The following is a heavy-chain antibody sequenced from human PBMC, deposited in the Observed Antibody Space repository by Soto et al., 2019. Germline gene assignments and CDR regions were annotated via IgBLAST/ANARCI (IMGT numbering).Heavy chain of an antibody. Sequence: ASVKVSCKASGYTFTTYGISCVLQSPGQWLEWMGCINTYIGNTNYAQRLQGRVTVTADTSTSTAYMELRSLRSDDTAVYYCARYSGSSLYGFDIWGQGTTVTVSS. J-gene: IGHJ3*02. CDR2: INTYIGNT. CDR3: ARYSGSSLYGFDI. CDR1: GYTFTTYG. V-gene: IGHV1-18*04. D-gene: IGHD1-26*01.